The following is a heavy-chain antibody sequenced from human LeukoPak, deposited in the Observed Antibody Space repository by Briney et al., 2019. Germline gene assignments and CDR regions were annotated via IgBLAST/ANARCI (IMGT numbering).Heavy chain of an antibody. CDR3: ASALTTGEYWYFDL. V-gene: IGHV4-59*01. D-gene: IGHD4-17*01. CDR1: GGSISSYY. CDR2: IYYSGST. Sequence: SETLSLTCTVSGGSISSYYWSWIRQPPGKGLEWIGYIYYSGSTNYNPSLKSRVTISVDTSKNQFSLKLSSVTAADTAVYYCASALTTGEYWYFDLWGRGTLVTVSS. J-gene: IGHJ2*01.